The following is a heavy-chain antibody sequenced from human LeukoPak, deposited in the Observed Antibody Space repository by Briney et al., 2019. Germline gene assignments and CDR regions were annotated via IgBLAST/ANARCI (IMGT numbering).Heavy chain of an antibody. CDR3: ARDGGDCSGGSCYAEAFDI. CDR2: ISAYNGNT. J-gene: IGHJ3*02. Sequence: ASVKVSCKASGYTFTGYYMHWMRQAPGQGLEWMGWISAYNGNTNYAQKLQGRVTMTTDTSTSTAYMELRSLRSDDTAVYYCARDGGDCSGGSCYAEAFDIWGQGTMVTVSS. V-gene: IGHV1-18*04. CDR1: GYTFTGYY. D-gene: IGHD2-15*01.